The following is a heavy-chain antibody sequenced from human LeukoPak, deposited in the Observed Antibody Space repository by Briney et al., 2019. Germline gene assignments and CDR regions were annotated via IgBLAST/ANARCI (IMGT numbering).Heavy chain of an antibody. D-gene: IGHD3-3*01. CDR3: AREAMPLEWLLYAPGDCGWFDP. Sequence: SVKVSCKASGDTFSIYAISWVRQPPGQGLEWMGGIIPIFGTANYAQKFQGRVTITTDDSTSTADMELSSLRSENTAVYYCAREAMPLEWLLYAPGDCGWFDPWGQGTLVTVSS. CDR1: GDTFSIYA. J-gene: IGHJ5*02. V-gene: IGHV1-69*05. CDR2: IIPIFGTA.